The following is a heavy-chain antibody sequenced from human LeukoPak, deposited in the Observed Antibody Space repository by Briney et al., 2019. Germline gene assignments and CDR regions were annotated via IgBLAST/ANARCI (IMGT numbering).Heavy chain of an antibody. D-gene: IGHD3-9*01. Sequence: ASVKVSCKASGGTFSSYAISWVRQAPGQGLEWMGGIIPIFGTANYAQKFQGRVTITADESTSTAYMELSSLRSEDTAVYYCAREGDILTGYYPMYGYNWFDPWGQGTLVTVSS. CDR3: AREGDILTGYYPMYGYNWFDP. CDR2: IIPIFGTA. J-gene: IGHJ5*02. V-gene: IGHV1-69*13. CDR1: GGTFSSYA.